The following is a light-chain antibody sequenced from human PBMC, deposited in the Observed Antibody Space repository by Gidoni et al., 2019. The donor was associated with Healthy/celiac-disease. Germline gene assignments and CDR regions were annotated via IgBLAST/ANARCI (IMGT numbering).Light chain of an antibody. Sequence: EIVLTQSPGTRSLYPGERATLSCRASQSVSSSYLAWYQQKPGQAPRLLIYGASSRATGIPDRFSGSGSGTDFTLTISRLEPEDFAVYYCQQYGSSPLTFGGXTKVEIK. CDR1: QSVSSSY. CDR3: QQYGSSPLT. J-gene: IGKJ4*01. CDR2: GAS. V-gene: IGKV3-20*01.